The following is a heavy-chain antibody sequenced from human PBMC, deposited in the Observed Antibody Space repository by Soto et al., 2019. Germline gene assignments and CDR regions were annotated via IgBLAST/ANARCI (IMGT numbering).Heavy chain of an antibody. CDR3: ASDRDYYGSGSYYNDGAGY. CDR1: GFTFSSYS. Sequence: GGSLRLSCAASGFTFSSYSMNWVRQAPGKGLEWVSSISSSSSYIYYADSVKGRFTISRDNAKNSLYLQMNSLRAEDTAVYYCASDRDYYGSGSYYNDGAGYWGQGTLVTVSS. D-gene: IGHD3-10*01. J-gene: IGHJ4*02. V-gene: IGHV3-21*01. CDR2: ISSSSSYI.